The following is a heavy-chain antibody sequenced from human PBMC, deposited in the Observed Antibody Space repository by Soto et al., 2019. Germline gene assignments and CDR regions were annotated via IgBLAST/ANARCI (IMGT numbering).Heavy chain of an antibody. V-gene: IGHV3-21*01. CDR2: ISSSSSYI. CDR1: GFTFSTYG. J-gene: IGHJ4*02. CDR3: ARAEVLNS. Sequence: GGSLRLSCVASGFTFSTYGMNWVRQAPGKGLEWVSSISSSSSYIYYADSVKGRFTISRDNAKNSLYLQMISLRAEDTAVYYCARAEVLNSWGQGTLVTVSS.